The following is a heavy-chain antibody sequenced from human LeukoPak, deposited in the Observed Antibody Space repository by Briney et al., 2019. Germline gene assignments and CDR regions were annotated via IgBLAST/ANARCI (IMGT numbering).Heavy chain of an antibody. Sequence: GASVKVSCKASGYTFTSYYMHWVRQAPGQGLEWMGIINPSGGSTSYAQKFQGRVTMTRDTSTSTVYMELSSLRSEDTAVYYCARDHYDILTGKRGGYYYYGMDVWGQGITVTVSS. CDR2: INPSGGST. D-gene: IGHD3-9*01. CDR3: ARDHYDILTGKRGGYYYYGMDV. J-gene: IGHJ6*02. V-gene: IGHV1-46*01. CDR1: GYTFTSYY.